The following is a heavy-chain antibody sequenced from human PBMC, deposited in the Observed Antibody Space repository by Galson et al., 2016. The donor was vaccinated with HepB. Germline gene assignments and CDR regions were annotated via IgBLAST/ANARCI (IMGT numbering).Heavy chain of an antibody. D-gene: IGHD3-16*01. V-gene: IGHV3-23*01. J-gene: IGHJ4*02. CDR2: ISGSGDRT. CDR3: AKDWGGLPRYFFDY. CDR1: GFTSSSHS. Sequence: SLRLSCAASGFTSSSHSMSWVRQAPGKGLEWVSGISGSGDRTYYADSVQGRFTISKDKSKNTLYLQVNSLRAEDTAVYYCAKDWGGLPRYFFDYWGQGTLVTVSS.